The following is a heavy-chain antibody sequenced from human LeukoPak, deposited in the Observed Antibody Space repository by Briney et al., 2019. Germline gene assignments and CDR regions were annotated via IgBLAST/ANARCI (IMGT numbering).Heavy chain of an antibody. D-gene: IGHD6-19*01. Sequence: PGGSLRLSCAASGFTFSNYWMHWVRQTRGKGLVCVSRINSDASVTTYADSVKGRFTISRDNAKNTLYLQMNSLRAEDTAVYYCARVTAVAGTSVGVDAWGQGILVTVS. CDR1: GFTFSNYW. CDR3: ARVTAVAGTSVGVDA. CDR2: INSDASVT. V-gene: IGHV3-74*01. J-gene: IGHJ4*02.